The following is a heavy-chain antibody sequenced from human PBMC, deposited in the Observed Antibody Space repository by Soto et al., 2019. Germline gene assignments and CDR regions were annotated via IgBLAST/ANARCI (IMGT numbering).Heavy chain of an antibody. CDR3: ARDIRTTGSGRAV. D-gene: IGHD1-7*01. CDR1: GFTVSSNY. J-gene: IGHJ6*02. Sequence: EVQLVETGGGLIQPGGSLRLSCAASGFTVSSNYMSWVRQAPGKGLEWVSVIYSGGSTYYADSVKGRFTISRDNSKNTWYLQMNSLRAEDTAVYYCARDIRTTGSGRAVWGQGTTVTVSS. CDR2: IYSGGST. V-gene: IGHV3-53*02.